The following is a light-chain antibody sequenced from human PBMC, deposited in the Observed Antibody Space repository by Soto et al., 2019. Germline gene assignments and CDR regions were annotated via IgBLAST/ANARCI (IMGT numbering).Light chain of an antibody. CDR2: AAS. V-gene: IGKV1-27*01. CDR3: QKYNSAPHT. CDR1: QGISDY. J-gene: IGKJ2*01. Sequence: DIQMTQSPSSLSASVGDRVTITCRASQGISDYLAWYQQKPGRVPKLLIYAASTLQSGVPSRFSGSGSGTDFTLTITSLQPEDVATYYCQKYNSAPHTFGQGTKLEIK.